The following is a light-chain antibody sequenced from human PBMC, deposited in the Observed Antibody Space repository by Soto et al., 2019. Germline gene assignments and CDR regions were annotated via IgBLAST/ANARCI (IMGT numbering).Light chain of an antibody. CDR2: AAS. V-gene: IGKV1-27*01. CDR3: QKYNSAPHT. CDR1: QGISDY. J-gene: IGKJ2*01. Sequence: DIQMTQSPSSLSASVGDRVTITCRASQGISDYLAWYQQKPGRVPKLLIYAASTLQSGVPSRFSGSGSGTDFTLTITSLQPEDVATYYCQKYNSAPHTFGQGTKLEIK.